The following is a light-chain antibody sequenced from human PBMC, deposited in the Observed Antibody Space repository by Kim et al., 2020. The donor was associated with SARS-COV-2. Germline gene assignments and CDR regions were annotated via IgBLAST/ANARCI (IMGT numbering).Light chain of an antibody. CDR2: AAS. J-gene: IGKJ2*01. CDR1: QIVSSSY. CDR3: QQYGSSPRT. V-gene: IGKV3-20*01. Sequence: LSPGEGATLSCRASQIVSSSYLAWYQQKPGQAPRLLIYAASSRATGIPNRFSGSGSGTDFTLTISRLEPGDFAVYYCQQYGSSPRTFGQGTKLEI.